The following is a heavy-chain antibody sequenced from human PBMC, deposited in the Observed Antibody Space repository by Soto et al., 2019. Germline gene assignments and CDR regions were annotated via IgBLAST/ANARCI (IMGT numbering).Heavy chain of an antibody. V-gene: IGHV3-21*04. D-gene: IGHD3-3*01. J-gene: IGHJ3*02. CDR2: ISSSSIYI. CDR1: GFTFRSYS. Sequence: GGSLRLSCAASGFTFRSYSMNWVRQAPGKGLEWVSSISSSSIYIYYADSVKGRFTISRDNAKNSLYLQMNSLRVEDTATYYCAKDSRLPGFGLLIHAFDIWGHGTMVTVSS. CDR3: AKDSRLPGFGLLIHAFDI.